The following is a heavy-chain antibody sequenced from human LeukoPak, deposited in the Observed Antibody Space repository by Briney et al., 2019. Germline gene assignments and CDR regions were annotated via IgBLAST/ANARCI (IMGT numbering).Heavy chain of an antibody. CDR1: GFTFSSYA. V-gene: IGHV3-30*04. CDR3: AKDRVQIATYYFDY. CDR2: LSYDGRDK. J-gene: IGHJ4*02. D-gene: IGHD2-21*01. Sequence: GGSLRLSCAASGFTFSSYAIHWVRQAPGKGPEWVAVLSYDGRDKHHADSVKGRFTISRDNSKNTLYLQMNSLRPEDTAVYYCAKDRVQIATYYFDYWGQGTLVTVSS.